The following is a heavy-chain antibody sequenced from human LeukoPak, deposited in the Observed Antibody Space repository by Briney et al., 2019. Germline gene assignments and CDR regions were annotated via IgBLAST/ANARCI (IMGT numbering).Heavy chain of an antibody. CDR3: ATLGYCSAGSCYFRLNH. CDR1: GYTLTEVS. V-gene: IGHV1-24*01. CDR2: FDPEDGEI. J-gene: IGHJ5*02. D-gene: IGHD2-15*01. Sequence: ASVKVSCKVSGYTLTEVSMHWVRQAPGKGLEWMGGFDPEDGEIICAQKFQGRVTMTEDTSTDTAYMELSSLRSEDTAVYYCATLGYCSAGSCYFRLNHWGRGTLVTVSS.